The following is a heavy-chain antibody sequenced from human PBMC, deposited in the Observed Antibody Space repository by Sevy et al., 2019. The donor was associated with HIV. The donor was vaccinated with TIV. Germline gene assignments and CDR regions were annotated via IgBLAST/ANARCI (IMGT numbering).Heavy chain of an antibody. J-gene: IGHJ1*01. CDR1: GDSVSSNSAA. CDR2: TYHRSKWYN. CDR3: AREGVGATFEYFQH. V-gene: IGHV6-1*01. Sequence: SQTLSLTCGISGDSVSSNSAAWNWIRQSPSRGLEWLGRTYHRSKWYNDYAVSVKSRITIKADTSKNQFSLHLNSVTPEATAVYYCAREGVGATFEYFQHWGQGTLVTVSS. D-gene: IGHD1-26*01.